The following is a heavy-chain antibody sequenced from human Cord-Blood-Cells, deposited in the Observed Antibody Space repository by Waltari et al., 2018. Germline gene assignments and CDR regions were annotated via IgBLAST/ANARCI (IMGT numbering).Heavy chain of an antibody. D-gene: IGHD6-6*01. CDR3: ARGFCEREECSSSSWFDP. J-gene: IGHJ5*02. Sequence: QVQLQQWGAGLLKPSETLSLTCAVYGGSFSGSYWSWIRQPPGQGLEWIGEINHSGSTNYNPSLKSRVTISVDTSKNQFSLKLSSVTAADTAVYYCARGFCEREECSSSSWFDPWGQGTLVTVSS. CDR1: GGSFSGSY. V-gene: IGHV4-34*01. CDR2: INHSGST.